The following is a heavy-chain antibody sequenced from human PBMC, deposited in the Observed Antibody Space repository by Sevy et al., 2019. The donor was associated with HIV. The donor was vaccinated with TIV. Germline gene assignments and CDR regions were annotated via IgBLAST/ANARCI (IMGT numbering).Heavy chain of an antibody. Sequence: GGSLRLSCEASGFTFSSYWMHWVRQAPGKGLVWVSRINSDGSIISYADSVKGRFTISRDNAKNTVYLQMNSLRAEDTAVYYCARMGITLGRGARGDAFDIWGQGTMVTVSS. CDR1: GFTFSSYW. J-gene: IGHJ3*02. CDR3: ARMGITLGRGARGDAFDI. CDR2: INSDGSII. D-gene: IGHD3-10*01. V-gene: IGHV3-74*01.